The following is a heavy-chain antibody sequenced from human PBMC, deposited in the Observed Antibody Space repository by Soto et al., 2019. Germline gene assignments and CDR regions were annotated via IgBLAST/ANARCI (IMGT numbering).Heavy chain of an antibody. J-gene: IGHJ3*01. CDR3: AREIVVVPGDAFDF. V-gene: IGHV3-21*01. CDR1: GFTFSSYS. Sequence: GGSLRLSCAASGFTFSSYSMNWVRQAPGKGLEWVSSISSSSSYIYYADSVKGRFTISRDNAKNSLYLQMNSLRAEDTAVYYCAREIVVVPGDAFDFWGQGTMVTVSS. D-gene: IGHD2-2*01. CDR2: ISSSSSYI.